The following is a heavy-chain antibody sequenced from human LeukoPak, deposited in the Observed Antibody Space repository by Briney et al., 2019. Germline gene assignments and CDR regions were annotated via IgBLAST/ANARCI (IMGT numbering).Heavy chain of an antibody. Sequence: PGGSLRLSCAASGFTFSSYSMNWVRQAPGKGLEWVSSISSSSSYIYYADSVKGRFTVSRDNAKNSLYLQMNSLRAEDTAVYYCARDRVAGGMDVWGQGTTVTVSS. CDR2: ISSSSSYI. CDR3: ARDRVAGGMDV. V-gene: IGHV3-21*01. D-gene: IGHD3-10*01. J-gene: IGHJ6*02. CDR1: GFTFSSYS.